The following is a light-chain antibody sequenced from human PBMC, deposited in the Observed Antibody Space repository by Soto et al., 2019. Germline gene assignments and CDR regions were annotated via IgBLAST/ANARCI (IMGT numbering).Light chain of an antibody. CDR1: SSDVGAYKY. Sequence: QSALTQPPSASGSPGQSVTISCTGTSSDVGAYKYVSWYQQYPGKAPKLMICEVSKRPSGVPARFSGSKSGNTASLTVSGLQSEDEADYYCTSYIGSDTWVFGGGTKVTVL. CDR3: TSYIGSDTWV. J-gene: IGLJ3*02. CDR2: EVS. V-gene: IGLV2-8*01.